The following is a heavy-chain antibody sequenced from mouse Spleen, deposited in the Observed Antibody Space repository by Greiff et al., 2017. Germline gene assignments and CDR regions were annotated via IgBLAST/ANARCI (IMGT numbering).Heavy chain of an antibody. CDR3: ARDGYDVGAMDY. CDR2: INPSNGGT. V-gene: IGHV1-53*01. D-gene: IGHD2-2*01. J-gene: IGHJ4*01. Sequence: QVQLKQPGTELVKPGASVKLSCKASGYTFTSYWMHWVKQRPGQGLEWIGNINPSNGGTNYNEKFKSKATLTVDKSSSTAYMQLSSLTSEDSAVYYCARDGYDVGAMDYWGQGTSVTVSS. CDR1: GYTFTSYW.